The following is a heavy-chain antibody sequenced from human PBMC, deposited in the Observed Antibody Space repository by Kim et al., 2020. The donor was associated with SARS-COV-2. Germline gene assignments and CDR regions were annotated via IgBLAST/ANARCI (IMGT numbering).Heavy chain of an antibody. CDR3: ARAGRGNWFDP. V-gene: IGHV4-39*07. D-gene: IGHD3-10*01. J-gene: IGHJ5*02. Sequence: TYYNPSLKSRVTISVDTSKNQFSLKLSSVTAADTAVYYCARAGRGNWFDPWGQGTLVTVSS. CDR2: T.